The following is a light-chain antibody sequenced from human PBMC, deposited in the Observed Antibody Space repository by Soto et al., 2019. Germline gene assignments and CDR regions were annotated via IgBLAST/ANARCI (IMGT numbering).Light chain of an antibody. CDR1: SSDVGGYNY. Sequence: QYGLTPPVSVSGSPRQSITISCTGTSSDVGGYNYVSWYQQLPGKAPKLMIYDVSDRPSGVSNRFSGSKSGNTASLTISGLQAEDEADYYCSSYTSSSLYVFGTGTKVNVL. CDR3: SSYTSSSLYV. J-gene: IGLJ1*01. CDR2: DVS. V-gene: IGLV2-14*01.